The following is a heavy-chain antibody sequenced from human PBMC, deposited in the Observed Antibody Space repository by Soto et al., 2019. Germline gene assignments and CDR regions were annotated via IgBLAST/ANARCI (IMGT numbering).Heavy chain of an antibody. J-gene: IGHJ4*02. D-gene: IGHD3-22*01. Sequence: PSETLSLTCTVSGGSISSSSYYWGWIRQPPGKGLEWIGSIYYSGSTYYNPSLKSRVTISVDTSKNQFSLKLSSVTAADTAVYYCARHEGTYSDSSGYHYWGQGTLVTVSS. CDR2: IYYSGST. CDR3: ARHEGTYSDSSGYHY. V-gene: IGHV4-39*01. CDR1: GGSISSSSYY.